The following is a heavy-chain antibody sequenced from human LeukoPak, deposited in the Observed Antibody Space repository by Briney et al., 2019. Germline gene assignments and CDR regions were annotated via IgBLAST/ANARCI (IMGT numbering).Heavy chain of an antibody. CDR3: ARGIRNYDMDV. CDR1: GGSISTYY. CDR2: MYYSGST. Sequence: SETLSLTCTVSGGSISTYYWSWIRQPPGKGLEWIGYMYYSGSTNYNPSLKSRVTISVDTSKNQFSLKLSSVTAADTAVFYCARGIRNYDMDVWGQGTTVTVSS. J-gene: IGHJ6*02. D-gene: IGHD2-21*01. V-gene: IGHV4-59*01.